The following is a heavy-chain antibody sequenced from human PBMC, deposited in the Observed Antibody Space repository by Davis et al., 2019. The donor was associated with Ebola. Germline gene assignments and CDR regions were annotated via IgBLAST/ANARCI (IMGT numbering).Heavy chain of an antibody. CDR3: ARGGMTTVTPLDY. Sequence: ASVKVSCKASGYTFTSYNINWVRQAPGQGLEWMGWISVDKGNTRYTQNLQGRVTMTTDTSTTTAYMELRSLRSDDTAVYYCARGGMTTVTPLDYWGQGTLVTVSS. CDR2: ISVDKGNT. D-gene: IGHD4-17*01. J-gene: IGHJ4*02. CDR1: GYTFTSYN. V-gene: IGHV1-18*04.